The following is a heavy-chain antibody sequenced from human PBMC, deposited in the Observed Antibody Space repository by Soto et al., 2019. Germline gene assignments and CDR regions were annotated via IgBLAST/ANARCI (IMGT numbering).Heavy chain of an antibody. D-gene: IGHD3-3*01. CDR2: ISSSSSYI. CDR3: ARGRITIFGVPRYFDY. J-gene: IGHJ4*02. Sequence: PGGSLRLSCAASGFTFSSYSMNWVRQAPGKGLEWVSSISSSSSYIYYADSVKGRFTISRDNAKNSLYLQMNSLRAEDTAVYYCARGRITIFGVPRYFDYWGQGTLVTVS. CDR1: GFTFSSYS. V-gene: IGHV3-21*01.